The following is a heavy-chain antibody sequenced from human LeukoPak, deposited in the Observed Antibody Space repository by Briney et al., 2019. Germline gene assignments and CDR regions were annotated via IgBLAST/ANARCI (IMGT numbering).Heavy chain of an antibody. CDR1: GYTFTSYG. V-gene: IGHV1-18*01. J-gene: IGHJ6*02. CDR3: ARDCSSTSCNPYYYYGMDV. D-gene: IGHD2-2*01. Sequence: ASVKVSGKASGYTFTSYGISWVRQAPGQGLEWMGWISAYNGNTNYAQKLQGRVTMTTDTSTSTAYMELRSLRSDDTAVYYCARDCSSTSCNPYYYYGMDVWGQGTTVTVSS. CDR2: ISAYNGNT.